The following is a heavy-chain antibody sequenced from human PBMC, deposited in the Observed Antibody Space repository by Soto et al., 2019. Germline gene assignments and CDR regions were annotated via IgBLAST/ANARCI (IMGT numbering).Heavy chain of an antibody. J-gene: IGHJ4*02. V-gene: IGHV5-51*01. CDR3: VRKLYYYNSSGYYFEPFDY. CDR2: IYPGDSDT. CDR1: GYSFTTYW. Sequence: ESLKISCKGSGYSFTTYWIGWVRQMPGKGLERMGNIYPGDSDTRYSPPFQGQVTISADKSISTAYLQWSSLKASDTAMYYCVRKLYYYNSSGYYFEPFDYWGQGTLVTVSS. D-gene: IGHD3-22*01.